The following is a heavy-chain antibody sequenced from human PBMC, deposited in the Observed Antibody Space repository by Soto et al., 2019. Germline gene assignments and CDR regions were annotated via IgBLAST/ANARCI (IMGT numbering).Heavy chain of an antibody. CDR1: GFPLSTSGVG. V-gene: IGHV2-5*02. J-gene: IGHJ6*02. D-gene: IGHD2-21*02. CDR2: IYWDDDK. CDR3: IQSRCGGDCLQSYASHYYYGMDV. Sequence: GSGPTLVNPTQTLTLTCTFSGFPLSTSGVGVGWIRQPPGKALEWLALIYWDDDKRYSPSLRSRLTISKDTSKNQVVLTMTNMDPVDTATYYCIQSRCGGDCLQSYASHYYYGMDVWGQWTTVTVSS.